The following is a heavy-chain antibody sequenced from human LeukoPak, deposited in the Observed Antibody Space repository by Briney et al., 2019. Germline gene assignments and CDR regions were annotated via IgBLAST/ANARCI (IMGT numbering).Heavy chain of an antibody. V-gene: IGHV4-38-2*02. CDR2: IYHSGST. CDR3: ARKLGYDSSGYSHYFDY. J-gene: IGHJ4*02. CDR1: GYSISSGSY. D-gene: IGHD3-22*01. Sequence: SETLSLTCTVSGYSISSGSYWGWIRQPPGKGLEWIGSIYHSGSTYYNPSLKSRVTISVDTSKNQYSLKLSSVTAADTAVYYCARKLGYDSSGYSHYFDYWGQGTLVTVSS.